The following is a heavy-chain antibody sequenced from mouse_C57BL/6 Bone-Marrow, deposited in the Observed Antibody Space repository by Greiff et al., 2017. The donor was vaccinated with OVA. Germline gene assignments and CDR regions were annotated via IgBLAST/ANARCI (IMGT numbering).Heavy chain of an antibody. CDR2: IYPGSGST. V-gene: IGHV1-55*01. J-gene: IGHJ1*03. Sequence: QVQLKEPGAELVKPGASVKMSCKASGYTFTSYWITWVKQRPGQGLEWIGGIYPGSGSTNYNEKFKSKATLTVDTSSSTAYMQLSSLTSEDSAVYYCARKWYFDVWGTGTTVTVSS. CDR1: GYTFTSYW. CDR3: ARKWYFDV.